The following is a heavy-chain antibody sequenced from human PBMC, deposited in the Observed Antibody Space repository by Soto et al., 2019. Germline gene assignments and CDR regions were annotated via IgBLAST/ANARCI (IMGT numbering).Heavy chain of an antibody. J-gene: IGHJ4*02. CDR3: AKGSSGSYWLFDT. V-gene: IGHV3-23*01. CDR2: INVRGDDT. D-gene: IGHD1-26*01. CDR1: GFTFSSYA. Sequence: PGGSLRHSCAASGFTFSSYAMTWVRQAPGRGLEWVSGINVRGDDTYYADSVKGRFTISRDNSKNTLYLQIHTLRAEDTAVYYCAKGSSGSYWLFDTWGQGTPVTVSS.